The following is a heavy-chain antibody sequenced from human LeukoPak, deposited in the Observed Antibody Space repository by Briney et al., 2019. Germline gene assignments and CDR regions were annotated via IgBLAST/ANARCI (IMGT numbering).Heavy chain of an antibody. J-gene: IGHJ5*02. V-gene: IGHV4-39*01. CDR3: ARGCYDFWSGYPTRGGWFDP. CDR1: GGSISSGSHY. D-gene: IGHD3-3*01. CDR2: IYYSGST. Sequence: SETLSLTCTVSGGSISSGSHYWGWIRQPPGKGLEWIGSIYYSGSTYYNPSLKSRVTISVDTSKNQFSLKLSSVTAADTAVYYCARGCYDFWSGYPTRGGWFDPWGQGTLVTVSS.